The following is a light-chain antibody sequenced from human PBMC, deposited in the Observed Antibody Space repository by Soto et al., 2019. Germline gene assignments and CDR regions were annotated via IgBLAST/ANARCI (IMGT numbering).Light chain of an antibody. V-gene: IGKV1-5*01. CDR1: QSISSW. CDR2: DAS. Sequence: DIQMTQSPSTLSASVGDRVTITCRASQSISSWLAWYQQKPGKAPKLLIYDASSLESGVPSRLSGSGSGTEFTLTISSLQPDDFATYYCQQLWTFGQGTKVEIK. CDR3: QQLWT. J-gene: IGKJ1*01.